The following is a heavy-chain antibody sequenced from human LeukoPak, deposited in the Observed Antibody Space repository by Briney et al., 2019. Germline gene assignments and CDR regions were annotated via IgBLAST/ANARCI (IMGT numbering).Heavy chain of an antibody. J-gene: IGHJ4*02. CDR1: GYTLTELS. CDR3: ATKIDSSGYYYRETAYYFDY. D-gene: IGHD3-22*01. CDR2: FDPEDGET. V-gene: IGHV1-24*01. Sequence: GASVKVSCKVSGYTLTELSMHWVRQAPGKGLEWMGGFDPEDGETIYAQKFQGRVTMTEDTSTDTAYMELSSLRSEDTAVYYCATKIDSSGYYYRETAYYFDYWGQGTLVTVSS.